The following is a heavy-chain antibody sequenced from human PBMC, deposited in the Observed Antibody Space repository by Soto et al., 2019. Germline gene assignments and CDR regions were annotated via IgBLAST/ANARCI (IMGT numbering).Heavy chain of an antibody. V-gene: IGHV3-33*01. D-gene: IGHD3-10*01. Sequence: AGGSLRLSCAASGFTFSSYGMHWVRQAPGKGLEWVAVIWYDGSNKYYADSVKGRFTISRDNSKNTLYLQMNSLRAEDTAVYYCARDRVVMVAYYYGMDFWGQGTTVTVSS. J-gene: IGHJ6*02. CDR1: GFTFSSYG. CDR2: IWYDGSNK. CDR3: ARDRVVMVAYYYGMDF.